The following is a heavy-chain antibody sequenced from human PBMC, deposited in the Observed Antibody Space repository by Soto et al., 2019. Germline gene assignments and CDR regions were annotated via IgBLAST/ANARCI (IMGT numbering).Heavy chain of an antibody. CDR1: GFTFSGYS. Sequence: EVQLVESGGGLVQPGGSLRLSCAASGFTFSGYSMFWVRQAPGKGLEYVSAINTNGVNTFYAKSVKGRFTISRDHSKNTMYLQMGSLRAEDMAVYYCARGRVEDSSGWATYFDYWGQGTLVTVSS. CDR3: ARGRVEDSSGWATYFDY. CDR2: INTNGVNT. D-gene: IGHD6-19*01. J-gene: IGHJ4*02. V-gene: IGHV3-64*01.